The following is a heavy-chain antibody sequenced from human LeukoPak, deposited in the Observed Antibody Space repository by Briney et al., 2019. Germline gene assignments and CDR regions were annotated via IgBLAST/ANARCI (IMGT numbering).Heavy chain of an antibody. J-gene: IGHJ4*02. D-gene: IGHD3-22*01. CDR2: IYTSGST. CDR1: GGSISSYY. V-gene: IGHV4-4*07. Sequence: SETLSLTCTVSGGSISSYYGSWIRQPAGKGLEWIGRIYTSGSTNYNPSLKSRVTISVDTSKNQFSLKLSSVTAADTAVYYCARVVYYDSSGSSDYWGQGTLVTVSS. CDR3: ARVVYYDSSGSSDY.